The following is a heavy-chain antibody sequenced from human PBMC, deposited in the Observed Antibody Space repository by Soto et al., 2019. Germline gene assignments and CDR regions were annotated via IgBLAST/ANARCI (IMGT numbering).Heavy chain of an antibody. CDR3: VRQGIGPLHGLVDV. D-gene: IGHD3-10*01. V-gene: IGHV4-59*08. J-gene: IGHJ6*02. Sequence: QVQPQESGPGMVKPSETLSLTCTVSSDPTRTHNCDWIRQTPGKGLEWIGYIYETGSTSYNSSLHSRVTITLDRSTKQLSLKLSSATAADTAMYHCVRQGIGPLHGLVDVWGRGTMVTVSS. CDR1: SDPTRTHN. CDR2: IYETGST.